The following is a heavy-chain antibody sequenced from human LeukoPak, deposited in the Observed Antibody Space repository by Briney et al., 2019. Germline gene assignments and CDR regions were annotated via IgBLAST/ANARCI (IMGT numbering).Heavy chain of an antibody. V-gene: IGHV3-48*03. Sequence: GGSLRLSCAASGFTFSGYEINWVRQAPGRGLEWVSYISSSSNTIYYADSVKGRFTISRDNAKNSLYLQMSSLRADDTAVYYCARVSVAAAGTPFDYWGQGSLVTVSS. J-gene: IGHJ4*02. CDR1: GFTFSGYE. CDR2: ISSSSNTI. D-gene: IGHD6-13*01. CDR3: ARVSVAAAGTPFDY.